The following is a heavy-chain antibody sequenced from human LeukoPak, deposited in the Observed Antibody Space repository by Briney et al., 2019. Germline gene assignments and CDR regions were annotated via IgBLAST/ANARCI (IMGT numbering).Heavy chain of an antibody. J-gene: IGHJ4*02. V-gene: IGHV4-39*07. CDR1: GGSISSSSYY. CDR3: ASGVDTADY. D-gene: IGHD5-18*01. Sequence: SETLSLTCTVSGGSISSSSYYWGWIRQPPGKGLEWIGSIYYSGSTYYNPSLKSRVTISVDTSKNQFSLKLSSVTAADTAVYYCASGVDTADYWGQGTLVTVSS. CDR2: IYYSGST.